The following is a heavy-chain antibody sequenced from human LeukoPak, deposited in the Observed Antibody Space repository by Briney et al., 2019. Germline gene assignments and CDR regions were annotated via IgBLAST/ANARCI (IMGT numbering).Heavy chain of an antibody. J-gene: IGHJ4*02. Sequence: PGGSLRLSCAASGFTFSSYAMSWVRQAPGKGLEWVSAISGSGGSTYYADSVKGRFTISRDNSKNTLYLQMNSLRAEDTAVYYCAKDRTNYYDSSGYLYFDYWGQGTLVTVSS. CDR2: ISGSGGST. V-gene: IGHV3-23*01. CDR1: GFTFSSYA. D-gene: IGHD3-22*01. CDR3: AKDRTNYYDSSGYLYFDY.